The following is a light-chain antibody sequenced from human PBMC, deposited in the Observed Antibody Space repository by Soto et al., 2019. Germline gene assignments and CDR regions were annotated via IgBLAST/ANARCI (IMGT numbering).Light chain of an antibody. V-gene: IGKV3-20*01. Sequence: IVLTQSPGTLSLSPGQRATLSCRASHTVSTIYLAWYQQKPGQAPRLLIYGTSTRATGVPDRFSGSESVTEFTLTISSLEAEDFPVYHCQQYGNSPRYTFGQGTKLEI. CDR2: GTS. CDR1: HTVSTIY. J-gene: IGKJ2*01. CDR3: QQYGNSPRYT.